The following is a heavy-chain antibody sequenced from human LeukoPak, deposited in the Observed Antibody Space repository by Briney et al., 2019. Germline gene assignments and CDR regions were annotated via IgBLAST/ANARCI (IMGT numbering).Heavy chain of an antibody. J-gene: IGHJ5*02. CDR2: ISPNSGGT. CDR1: GYTFTGYY. CDR3: ARDLGAVAGQFWFDP. D-gene: IGHD6-19*01. V-gene: IGHV1-2*02. Sequence: ASVKVSCKASGYTFTGYYMHWVRQAPGQGLEWMGWISPNSGGTNYAQKFQGRVTMTRDTSISTAYMELSRLRSDDTAVYYCARDLGAVAGQFWFDPWGQGTLVTVSS.